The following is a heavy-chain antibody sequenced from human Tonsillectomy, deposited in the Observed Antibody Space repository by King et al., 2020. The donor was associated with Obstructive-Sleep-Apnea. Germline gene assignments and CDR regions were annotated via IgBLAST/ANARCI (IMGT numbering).Heavy chain of an antibody. J-gene: IGHJ3*02. D-gene: IGHD3-3*01. CDR2: ISGPGGST. V-gene: IGHV3-23*04. CDR3: SKAIYDYWSGYSESDAFDI. Sequence: VQLVESGGDLVQPGGSLRLSCAASGFTFSSYAMSWVRQAPGKGLEWVSDISGPGGSTFYADSVKGRFTISRDNSKNTLYLQMNSLGADDTGVYYCSKAIYDYWSGYSESDAFDIWGQGTMVTVSS. CDR1: GFTFSSYA.